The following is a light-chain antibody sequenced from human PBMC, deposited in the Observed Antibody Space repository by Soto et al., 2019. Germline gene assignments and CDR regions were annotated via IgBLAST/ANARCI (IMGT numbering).Light chain of an antibody. Sequence: DIQMTQSPSTLSASVGDRVTITCRASQGISNYLAWYQQKPGKVPKLLIFAASTLQSGVPSRFSGSGSGTDFTLTISSLQPDDSATYYCQQGGTFGQGTRLEI. CDR2: AAS. CDR3: QQGGT. J-gene: IGKJ5*01. V-gene: IGKV1-27*01. CDR1: QGISNY.